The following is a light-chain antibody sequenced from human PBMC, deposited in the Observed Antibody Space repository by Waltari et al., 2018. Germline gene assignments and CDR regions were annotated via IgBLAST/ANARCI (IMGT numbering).Light chain of an antibody. CDR3: MQGTHFPPLT. Sequence: DVVMTQSPLSLPITPGQPASMTYRSSQSLLHSNGNTYLSWFLQKPGQPPRRLIYKVSNRDSGVPDRFSGSGAGTDFTLKISRVEAEDVGVYYCMQGTHFPPLTFGGGTKVEIK. V-gene: IGKV2-30*02. CDR1: QSLLHSNGNTY. J-gene: IGKJ4*01. CDR2: KVS.